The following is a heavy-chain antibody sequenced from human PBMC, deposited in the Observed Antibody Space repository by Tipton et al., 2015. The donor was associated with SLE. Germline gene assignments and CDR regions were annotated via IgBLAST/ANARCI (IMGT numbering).Heavy chain of an antibody. Sequence: TLSLTCTVSDASVSSGSYYWTWIRQPPGKGLEWIGYIYYSGNTYYNPSLKSRVTISVDTSKNQFSLKLSSVTAADTAVYYCARGGYYDTSGYYSDFDYWGQGPLVTVSS. V-gene: IGHV4-30-4*08. CDR2: IYYSGNT. CDR3: ARGGYYDTSGYYSDFDY. D-gene: IGHD3-22*01. CDR1: DASVSSGSYY. J-gene: IGHJ4*02.